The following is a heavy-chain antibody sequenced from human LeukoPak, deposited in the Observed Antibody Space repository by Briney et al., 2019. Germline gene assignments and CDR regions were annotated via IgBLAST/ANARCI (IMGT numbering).Heavy chain of an antibody. J-gene: IGHJ6*03. D-gene: IGHD2-2*02. Sequence: SETLSLTCTVSGGSISSGSYYWSWIRQPAGKGLEWIGRIYTSGSTNYNPSLKSRVIISVDTSKNQFSLKLSSVTAADTAVYYCARELGYCSSTSCYSYYYYYYMDVWGKGTTVTVSS. CDR1: GGSISSGSYY. CDR3: ARELGYCSSTSCYSYYYYYYMDV. CDR2: IYTSGST. V-gene: IGHV4-61*02.